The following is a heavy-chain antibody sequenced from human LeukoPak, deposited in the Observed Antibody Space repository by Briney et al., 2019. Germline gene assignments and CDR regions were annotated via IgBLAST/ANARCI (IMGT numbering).Heavy chain of an antibody. CDR2: IIPIFGTA. CDR1: GGTFSSYA. Sequence: ASVKVSCKASGGTFSSYAISWVRQAPGQGLEWMGGIIPIFGTANYAQKFQGRVTITADESTSTAYMELSSLRSEDTAVYYCARDGFPVDYYYYMDVWGKGTTVTVSS. D-gene: IGHD2-21*01. J-gene: IGHJ6*03. V-gene: IGHV1-69*13. CDR3: ARDGFPVDYYYYMDV.